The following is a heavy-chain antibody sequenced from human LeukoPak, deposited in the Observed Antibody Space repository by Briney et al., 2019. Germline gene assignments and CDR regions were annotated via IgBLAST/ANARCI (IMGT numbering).Heavy chain of an antibody. J-gene: IGHJ4*02. CDR2: FDPEDGET. V-gene: IGHV1-24*01. CDR1: GYTLTELS. D-gene: IGHD3-10*01. Sequence: WASVTVSCKVSGYTLTELSMHWVRQAPGKGLEWMGGFDPEDGETIYAQKFQGRVTMTEDTSTDTAYMELSSLRSEDTAVYYCATGVLMVRGVIVDYGGQGTLVTVSS. CDR3: ATGVLMVRGVIVDY.